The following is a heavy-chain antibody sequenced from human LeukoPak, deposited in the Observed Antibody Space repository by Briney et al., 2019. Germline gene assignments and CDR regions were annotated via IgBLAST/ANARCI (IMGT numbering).Heavy chain of an antibody. Sequence: GGSLRLSCATSGFTFNSYIMNWVRQAPGKGLDWVSWISSSSRYIYYTDSVKGRFTISRDNAKNSLTLQMNSLRAEDTAVYYCARALIVAVTSHYYYGMDVWGQGTTVTVSS. CDR1: GFTFNSYI. J-gene: IGHJ6*02. CDR2: ISSSSRYI. V-gene: IGHV3-21*01. D-gene: IGHD1-26*01. CDR3: ARALIVAVTSHYYYGMDV.